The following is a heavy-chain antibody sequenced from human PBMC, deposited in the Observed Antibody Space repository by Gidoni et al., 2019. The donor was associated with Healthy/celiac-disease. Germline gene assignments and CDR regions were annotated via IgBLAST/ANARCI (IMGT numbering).Heavy chain of an antibody. CDR3: ARGREYSSGWYVRYYYGMDV. CDR2: INHSGST. CDR1: GGSFSGYY. Sequence: QVQLQQWGAGLFKPSETLSLTCAVYGGSFSGYYWCWIRQPPGKGLEWIGEINHSGSTNYNPSLKSRVTISVDTSKNQFSLKLSSVTAADTAVYYCARGREYSSGWYVRYYYGMDVWGQGTTVTVSS. J-gene: IGHJ6*02. V-gene: IGHV4-34*01. D-gene: IGHD6-19*01.